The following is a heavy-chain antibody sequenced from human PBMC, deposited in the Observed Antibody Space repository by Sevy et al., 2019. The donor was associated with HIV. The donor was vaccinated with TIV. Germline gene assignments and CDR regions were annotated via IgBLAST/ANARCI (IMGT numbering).Heavy chain of an antibody. Sequence: GGSLRLSCAASGFTFSSYAMHWVRQAPGKGLEYVSAISSNGGSTYYANSVKGRFTISRDNSKNTLYLQMGSLRAEDMAVYYCARVDSSSPWWYFDLWGRGTLVTVSS. CDR1: GFTFSSYA. V-gene: IGHV3-64*01. CDR2: ISSNGGST. J-gene: IGHJ2*01. D-gene: IGHD6-13*01. CDR3: ARVDSSSPWWYFDL.